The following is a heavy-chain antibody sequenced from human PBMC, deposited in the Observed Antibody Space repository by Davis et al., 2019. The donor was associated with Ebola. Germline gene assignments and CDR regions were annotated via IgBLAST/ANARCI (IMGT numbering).Heavy chain of an antibody. Sequence: HSQTLSLTCAISGDSVSSNSAPCNWIRQSPSRGLEWLGRTYYNSKWYNDYAASVKSRIIINPDTSKNQFSLQLNSVTPEDTAMYYCARGWLRSGFDYWGQGTLATVSS. V-gene: IGHV6-1*01. D-gene: IGHD5-12*01. J-gene: IGHJ4*02. CDR1: GDSVSSNSAP. CDR2: TYYNSKWYN. CDR3: ARGWLRSGFDY.